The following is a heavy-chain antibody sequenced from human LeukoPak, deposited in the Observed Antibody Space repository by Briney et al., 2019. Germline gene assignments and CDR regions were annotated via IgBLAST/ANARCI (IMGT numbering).Heavy chain of an antibody. D-gene: IGHD3-3*01. CDR2: ISWSGGTI. Sequence: GRSLRLSCAASGFTFGDFGMHWVRQRPGKGLEWVSGISWSGGTIVYADSVKGRFTISRDNAKNALYPQMNNLRPDDTALYYCAKDFTFLERHQFDYWGQGTLVTVSS. V-gene: IGHV3-9*01. CDR1: GFTFGDFG. CDR3: AKDFTFLERHQFDY. J-gene: IGHJ4*02.